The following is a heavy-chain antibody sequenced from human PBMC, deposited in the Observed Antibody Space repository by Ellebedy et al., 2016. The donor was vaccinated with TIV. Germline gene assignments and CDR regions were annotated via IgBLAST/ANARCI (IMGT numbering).Heavy chain of an antibody. Sequence: PGGSLRLSCAASGFMFSRYSMLWVRQAPGKGLEWVSSMDSSSTNIYYADSVKGRFTIFRDNAQNSLYLQMNSLRAEDTAVYYCASQAYWGQGTLVTVSS. J-gene: IGHJ4*02. CDR3: ASQAY. CDR1: GFMFSRYS. CDR2: MDSSSTNI. V-gene: IGHV3-21*01.